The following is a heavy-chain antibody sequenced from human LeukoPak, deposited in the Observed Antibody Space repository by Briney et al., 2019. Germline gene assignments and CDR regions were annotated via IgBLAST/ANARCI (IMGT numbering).Heavy chain of an antibody. CDR2: ISYDGSNK. Sequence: GRSLRLSCAASGFTFSSYGMHWVRQAPGKGLEWVAVISYDGSNKYYADSVKGRFTISRDNSKNTLYLQMNSLRAEDTAVYYCAKEDSGYDYCHFDYWGQGTLVTVSS. D-gene: IGHD5-12*01. J-gene: IGHJ4*02. CDR3: AKEDSGYDYCHFDY. CDR1: GFTFSSYG. V-gene: IGHV3-30*18.